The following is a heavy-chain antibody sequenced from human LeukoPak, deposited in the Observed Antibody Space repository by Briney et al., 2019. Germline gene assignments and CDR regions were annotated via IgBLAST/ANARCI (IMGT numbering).Heavy chain of an antibody. Sequence: SVKVSCKASGGTFSSYAISWVRQAPGQGLEWMGGIIPIFGTANYAQKFQGRVTITADESTSTAYMELSSPRSEDTAVYYCARDPNGDYFDDAFDIWGQGTMVTVSS. CDR3: ARDPNGDYFDDAFDI. J-gene: IGHJ3*02. CDR1: GGTFSSYA. V-gene: IGHV1-69*13. CDR2: IIPIFGTA. D-gene: IGHD4-17*01.